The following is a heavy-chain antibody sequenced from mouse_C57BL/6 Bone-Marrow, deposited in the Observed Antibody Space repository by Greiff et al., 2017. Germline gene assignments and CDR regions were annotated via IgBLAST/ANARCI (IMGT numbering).Heavy chain of an antibody. CDR2: ISDGGSYT. CDR3: AREGHYYGSSSPAWFAY. CDR1: GFTFSSYA. Sequence: EVKVVESGGGLVKPGGSLKLSCAASGFTFSSYAMSWVRQTPEKRLEWVATISDGGSYTYYPDNVKGRFTISRDNAKNNLYLQMSHLKSEDTAMYYCAREGHYYGSSSPAWFAYWGQGTLVTVSA. D-gene: IGHD1-1*01. V-gene: IGHV5-4*01. J-gene: IGHJ3*01.